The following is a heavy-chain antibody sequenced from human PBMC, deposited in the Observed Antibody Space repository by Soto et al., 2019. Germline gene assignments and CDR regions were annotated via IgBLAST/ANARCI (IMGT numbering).Heavy chain of an antibody. CDR3: ARDHYDSSGDYGMDV. V-gene: IGHV3-7*03. J-gene: IGHJ6*02. CDR1: GFTFSSYW. CDR2: IKQDGSEK. Sequence: GGSLRLSCAASGFTFSSYWMSWVRQAPGKGLEWVANIKQDGSEKYYVDSVKGRFTISRDNAKNSLYLQMNSLRAEDTAVYYCARDHYDSSGDYGMDVWGQGTTVTVS. D-gene: IGHD3-22*01.